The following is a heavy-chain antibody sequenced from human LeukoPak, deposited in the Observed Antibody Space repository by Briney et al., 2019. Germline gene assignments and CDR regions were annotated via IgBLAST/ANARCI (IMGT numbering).Heavy chain of an antibody. CDR2: IYYSGST. CDR1: GGSISSYY. CDR3: TRHGYSSGSLAWFDP. V-gene: IGHV4-59*01. D-gene: IGHD6-19*01. J-gene: IGHJ5*02. Sequence: SETLSLTCTVAGGSISSYYWSWIRQPPGKGLEWIGYIYYSGSTNYNPSLKSRVTISVDTSKNQFSLKLSSVTAADTAVYYCTRHGYSSGSLAWFDPWGQGTQVTVSS.